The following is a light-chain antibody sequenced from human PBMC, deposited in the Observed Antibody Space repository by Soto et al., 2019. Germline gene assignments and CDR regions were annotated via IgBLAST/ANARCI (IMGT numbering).Light chain of an antibody. CDR3: SSYAGSNNVV. Sequence: QSALTQPPSASGSPGQSVTISCTGTSSDVGAYNSVSWYQQHPGRAPKLMIYGVSKRPSGVPEHFSGSKSGNTASLTVSGLQAEDEADYYCSSYAGSNNVVFGGGTKVTVL. V-gene: IGLV2-8*01. J-gene: IGLJ2*01. CDR1: SSDVGAYNS. CDR2: GVS.